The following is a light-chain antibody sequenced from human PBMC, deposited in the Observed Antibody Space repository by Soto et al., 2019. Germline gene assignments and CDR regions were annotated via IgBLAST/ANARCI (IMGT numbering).Light chain of an antibody. V-gene: IGKV3-11*01. CDR3: QQRSNWVT. J-gene: IGKJ4*01. CDR1: QSVSSY. Sequence: EIVXXXXPXXXSLSPGERATLSCRASQSVSSYLAWYQQKPGQAPRLLIYDASNRATGIPARFSGSGSGTDFTLTISSLEPEDFAVYYCQQRSNWVTFGGGTKVEIK. CDR2: DAS.